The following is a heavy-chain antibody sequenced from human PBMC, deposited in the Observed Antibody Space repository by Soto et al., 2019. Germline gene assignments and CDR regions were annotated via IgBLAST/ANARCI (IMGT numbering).Heavy chain of an antibody. J-gene: IGHJ4*02. Sequence: SETLSLTCTVSGGSISSGDYYWSWIRQPPGKGLEWIGYIYYSGSTYYNPSLKSRVTISVDTSKNQFSLKLSSVTAADTAVYYCARVPYSSSSHGYWGQGTLVTVPS. D-gene: IGHD6-6*01. CDR2: IYYSGST. V-gene: IGHV4-30-4*01. CDR3: ARVPYSSSSHGY. CDR1: GGSISSGDYY.